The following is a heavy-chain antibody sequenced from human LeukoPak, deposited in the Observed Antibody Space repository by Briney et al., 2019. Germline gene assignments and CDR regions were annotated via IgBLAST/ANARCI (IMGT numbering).Heavy chain of an antibody. CDR2: IHYTGST. Sequence: SETLSLTCTVSGGSISGYYWSWIRQPPGRGLQFIGYIHYTGSTNFNPSLVSRVTLSVETCKNKFSLKLRSVTAADTAVYFCASLSKDTVGPPAAMAHYFDYWGQGTLVTVSS. CDR1: GGSISGYY. D-gene: IGHD2-2*01. J-gene: IGHJ4*02. CDR3: ASLSKDTVGPPAAMAHYFDY. V-gene: IGHV4-59*08.